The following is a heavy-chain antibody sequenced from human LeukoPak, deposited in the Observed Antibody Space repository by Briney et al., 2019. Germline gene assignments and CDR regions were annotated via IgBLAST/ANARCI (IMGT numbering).Heavy chain of an antibody. CDR2: INHSGST. D-gene: IGHD6-6*01. J-gene: IGHJ5*02. CDR3: ARKGGGIAARPTYNWFDP. V-gene: IGHV4-34*01. Sequence: SETLSLTCAVYGGSFSGYYWSWICRPPGKGLEWIGEINHSGSTNYNPSLKSRVTISVDTSKNQFSLKLSSVTAADTAVYYCARKGGGIAARPTYNWFDPWGQGTLVTVSS. CDR1: GGSFSGYY.